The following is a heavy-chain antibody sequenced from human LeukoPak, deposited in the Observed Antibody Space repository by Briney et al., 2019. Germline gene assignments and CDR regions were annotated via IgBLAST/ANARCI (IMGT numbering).Heavy chain of an antibody. CDR2: IYTSGST. Sequence: SETLSLTCTVSGVSISSYYWSWIRQPAGKGLEWIGRIYTSGSTNYNPSLKSRVTMSVDTSKNQFSLKLSSVTAVDTAVYYCARGRIVVVPDYYYYMDVWGKGTTVTVSS. J-gene: IGHJ6*03. CDR1: GVSISSYY. D-gene: IGHD2-2*01. CDR3: ARGRIVVVPDYYYYMDV. V-gene: IGHV4-4*07.